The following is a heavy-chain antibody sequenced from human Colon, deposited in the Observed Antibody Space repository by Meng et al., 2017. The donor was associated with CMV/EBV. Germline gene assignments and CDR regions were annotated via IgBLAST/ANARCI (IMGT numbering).Heavy chain of an antibody. V-gene: IGHV1-18*01. D-gene: IGHD3-22*01. CDR2: ISAYNGNT. Sequence: ASVKVSCKASGYTFISYGISWVRQAPGQGLEWMGWISAYNGNTNYAQKLQGRVTMTTDTSTSTAYMELRSLRSDDTAVYYCARVFDSSGYYYPDGFDIWAKGQWSPSPQ. CDR3: ARVFDSSGYYYPDGFDI. J-gene: IGHJ3*02. CDR1: GYTFISYG.